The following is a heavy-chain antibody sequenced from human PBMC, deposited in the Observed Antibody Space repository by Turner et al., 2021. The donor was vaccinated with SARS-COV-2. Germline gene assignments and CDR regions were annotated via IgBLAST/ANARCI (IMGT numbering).Heavy chain of an antibody. Sequence: QLQLQESGPGLVKPSETLSLTCTVSGGSISSSGYYWGWIRQPPGKGLEWIGSIYYSGSTYYNPSIKSRVTISVDTSKNQFSLKLSSVTAADTAVYYCATEYVNIVATHRYYSYAMDVWGQGTTVTVSS. V-gene: IGHV4-39*01. CDR3: ATEYVNIVATHRYYSYAMDV. CDR2: IYYSGST. CDR1: GGSISSSGYY. J-gene: IGHJ6*02. D-gene: IGHD5-12*01.